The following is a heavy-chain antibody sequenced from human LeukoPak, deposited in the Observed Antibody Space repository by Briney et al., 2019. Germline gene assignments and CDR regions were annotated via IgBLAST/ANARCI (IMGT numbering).Heavy chain of an antibody. V-gene: IGHV4-4*07. D-gene: IGHD6-13*01. Sequence: SETLSLTCTVSGGSISSYYWSWIRQPAGKGLEWIGRIYTSGSTNYNPSLKSRVTMSVDTSKNQFSLKLSSATAADTAVYYCARHGSSWYLNWYFDLWGRGTLVTVSS. J-gene: IGHJ2*01. CDR1: GGSISSYY. CDR2: IYTSGST. CDR3: ARHGSSWYLNWYFDL.